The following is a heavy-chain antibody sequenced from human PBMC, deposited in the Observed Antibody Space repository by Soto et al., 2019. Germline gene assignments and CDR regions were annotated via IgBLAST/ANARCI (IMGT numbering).Heavy chain of an antibody. V-gene: IGHV3-30*10. CDR3: AGVEDEGGSYYD. CDR2: ISYDGFNK. Sequence: QVHLVESGGGVVHTGRSLRHSCAASGFTFNTYAMHWVRQAPGKGLEWVAVISYDGFNKYYTDSVKGRFTISRDNSKNTLYLQMNSLKPEDSAVYYCAGVEDEGGSYYDWGQGSLVTVSS. CDR1: GFTFNTYA. D-gene: IGHD1-26*01. J-gene: IGHJ4*02.